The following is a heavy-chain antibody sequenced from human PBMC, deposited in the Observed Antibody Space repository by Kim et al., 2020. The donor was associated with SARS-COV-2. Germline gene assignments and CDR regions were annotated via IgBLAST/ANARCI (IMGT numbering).Heavy chain of an antibody. CDR3: AKEEYSGYDLYYYYGMDV. V-gene: IGHV3-23*01. Sequence: KGRFTISRDNSKNTLYLQMNSLRAEDTAVYYCAKEEYSGYDLYYYYGMDVWGQGTSVTVSS. J-gene: IGHJ6*02. D-gene: IGHD5-12*01.